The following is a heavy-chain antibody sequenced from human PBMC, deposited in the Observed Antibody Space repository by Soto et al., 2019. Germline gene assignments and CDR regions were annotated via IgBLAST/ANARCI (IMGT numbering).Heavy chain of an antibody. CDR1: GGSIRSSSDY. D-gene: IGHD1-1*01. CDR2: IYYSGST. V-gene: IGHV4-39*01. Sequence: SETLCLTCTVSGGSIRSSSDYWGWISQPPGKGLEWIGSIYYSGSTYYNPSLKSRVTISVDTSKNQFSLKLSSVTAADTAVYYCARQELEGYYYGMDVWGQGTTVTVSS. J-gene: IGHJ6*02. CDR3: ARQELEGYYYGMDV.